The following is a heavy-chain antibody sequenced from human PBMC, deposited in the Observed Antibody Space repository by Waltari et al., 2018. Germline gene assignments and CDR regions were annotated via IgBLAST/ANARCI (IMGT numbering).Heavy chain of an antibody. V-gene: IGHV4-34*01. D-gene: IGHD2-15*01. CDR1: GGSFTGYF. CDR3: ARSICRGETCSRYFDS. J-gene: IGHJ5*01. CDR2: INHSGNN. Sequence: VVLKQWGAGVVESSETLSLTCAVYGGSFTGYFLSWIRQSPGKGLESIGEINHSGNNDYNPSLKSRAFISVDTSKNQFSLMLSSVTAADTALYYCARSICRGETCSRYFDSWGQGTLVTVSS.